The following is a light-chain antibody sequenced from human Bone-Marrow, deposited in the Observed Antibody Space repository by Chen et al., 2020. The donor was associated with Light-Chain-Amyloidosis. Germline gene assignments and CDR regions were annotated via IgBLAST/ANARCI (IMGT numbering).Light chain of an antibody. CDR1: NIGSTS. CDR3: QVWDRSSDRPV. Sequence: SYVLTQPSAASVAPGQTPTLACGGNNIGSTSVHWYQQTPGQAPLLVVYDDSYRPSGIPERLSGSNSGNTATLTISRVEAGDEADYYCQVWDRSSDRPVFGGGTKLTVL. V-gene: IGLV3-21*02. J-gene: IGLJ3*02. CDR2: DDS.